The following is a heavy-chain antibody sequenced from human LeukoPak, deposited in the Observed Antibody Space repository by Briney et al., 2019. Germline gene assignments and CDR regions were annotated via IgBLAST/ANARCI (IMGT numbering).Heavy chain of an antibody. D-gene: IGHD6-13*01. Sequence: GGSLRLSCAASGFTFSSYWMHWVRQAPGKGLVWVSRINSDGSTTSYADSVKGRFTISRDNAKNTLYLQMNSLRAEDTAVYYCAIDKPNFIAAARTPQVDYWGQGTLVTVPS. CDR1: GFTFSSYW. J-gene: IGHJ4*02. CDR2: INSDGSTT. CDR3: AIDKPNFIAAARTPQVDY. V-gene: IGHV3-74*01.